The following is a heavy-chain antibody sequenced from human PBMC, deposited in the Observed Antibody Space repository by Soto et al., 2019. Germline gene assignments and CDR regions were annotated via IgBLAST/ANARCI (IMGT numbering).Heavy chain of an antibody. CDR2: TSPYNANP. V-gene: IGHV1-18*01. D-gene: IGHD3-22*01. Sequence: GASVKVSCKASGYTFTSYGISWVRQAPGQGLEWMGWTSPYNANPDYAQKFQDRVTLTTDTSTNTAYMELRSLRSDDTAVYYCARTSGSGYYGLSYWGQGTLVTVSS. J-gene: IGHJ4*02. CDR3: ARTSGSGYYGLSY. CDR1: GYTFTSYG.